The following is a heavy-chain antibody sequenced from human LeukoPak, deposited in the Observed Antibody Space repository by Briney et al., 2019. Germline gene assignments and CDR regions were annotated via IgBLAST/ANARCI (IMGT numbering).Heavy chain of an antibody. CDR2: ISGSGGST. V-gene: IGHV3-23*01. CDR3: AKDQAGSYSSSWYGLYYMDV. D-gene: IGHD6-13*01. J-gene: IGHJ6*03. CDR1: GFTFSSYA. Sequence: GGSLRLSCAASGFTFSSYAMSWVRQAPGKGLEWVSAISGSGGSTYYADSVKGRFTISRDNSKNTLYLQMNSLRAEDTAVYYCAKDQAGSYSSSWYGLYYMDVWGKGTTVTVSS.